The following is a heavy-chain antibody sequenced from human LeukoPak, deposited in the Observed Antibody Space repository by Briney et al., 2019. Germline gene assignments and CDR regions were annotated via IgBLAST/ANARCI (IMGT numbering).Heavy chain of an antibody. CDR3: AREHNWNYYFDY. D-gene: IGHD1-7*01. CDR2: ISYDGSNK. V-gene: IGHV3-30-3*01. J-gene: IGHJ4*02. Sequence: GGSLRLSCAASGFTFSSYAMHWVRQAPGKGLEWVAVISYDGSNKYYADSVKGRFTISRDNSKNTLYLQMNSLRAEDTAVYYCAREHNWNYYFDYWGQGTLVTVSS. CDR1: GFTFSSYA.